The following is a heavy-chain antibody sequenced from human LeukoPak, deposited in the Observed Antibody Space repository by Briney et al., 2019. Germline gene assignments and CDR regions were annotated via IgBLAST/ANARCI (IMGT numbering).Heavy chain of an antibody. V-gene: IGHV3-53*01. CDR2: IYSGGNT. CDR3: ANLPRVDY. D-gene: IGHD3-10*01. CDR1: GFTVSRNY. J-gene: IGHJ4*02. Sequence: GGSLRLSCAASGFTVSRNYMSWVRQAPGKGLEWVSVIYSGGNTYYADFVKGRFTISRDNSKNTLYLQINSLTAEDTAVYYCANLPRVDYWGLGTLVTVSS.